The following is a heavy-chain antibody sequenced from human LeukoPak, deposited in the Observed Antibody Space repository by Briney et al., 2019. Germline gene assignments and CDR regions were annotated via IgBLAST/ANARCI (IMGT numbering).Heavy chain of an antibody. CDR2: IYHSGST. D-gene: IGHD3-22*01. V-gene: IGHV4-38-2*02. J-gene: IGHJ4*02. CDR1: GYSISSGYY. Sequence: SETLSLTCTVSGYSISSGYYWGWIRQPPGKGLEWIGSIYHSGSTYYNPSLKSRVTISVDPSKNQFSLKLSSVTAADTAVYYCARRVFYYDGSGYLRSNYLDYWGQGTLVTVSS. CDR3: ARRVFYYDGSGYLRSNYLDY.